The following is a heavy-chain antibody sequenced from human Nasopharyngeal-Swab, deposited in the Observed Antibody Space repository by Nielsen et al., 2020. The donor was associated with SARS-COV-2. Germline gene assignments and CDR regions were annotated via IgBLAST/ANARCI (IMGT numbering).Heavy chain of an antibody. J-gene: IGHJ6*02. Sequence: ASVKVSCKASGYTFTSYAMNWVRHAPGQGLEWMGWIHTNTGNPTYAQGFTGRFVFSLDTSVSTAYLQISSLKAEDTAVYYCARWVDTATDGYYYYGMDVWGQGTTVTVSS. CDR1: GYTFTSYA. D-gene: IGHD5-18*01. V-gene: IGHV7-4-1*02. CDR3: ARWVDTATDGYYYYGMDV. CDR2: IHTNTGNP.